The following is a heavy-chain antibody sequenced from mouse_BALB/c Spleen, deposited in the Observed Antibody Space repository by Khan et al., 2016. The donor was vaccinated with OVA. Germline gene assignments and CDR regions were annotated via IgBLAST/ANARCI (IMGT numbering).Heavy chain of an antibody. J-gene: IGHJ3*01. D-gene: IGHD2-12*01. Sequence: QVQLQQPGAELVRPGASVKLSCKASGYTFTSYWMNWVRQRPRQGLEWIGKINPSDSESHYNQMFKDKATLNVDQSSGPAYMQHRSTTYEDSAVYYGARREKYCYDPSWFADWGQGTLVTVSA. CDR3: ARREKYCYDPSWFAD. CDR2: INPSDSES. V-gene: IGHV1-52*01. CDR1: GYTFTSYW.